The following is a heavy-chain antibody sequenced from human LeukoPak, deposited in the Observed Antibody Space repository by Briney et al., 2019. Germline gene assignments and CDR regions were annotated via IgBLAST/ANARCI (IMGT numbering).Heavy chain of an antibody. J-gene: IGHJ4*02. V-gene: IGHV4-39*01. CDR3: ARQFDYGQVGFDY. D-gene: IGHD4-17*01. CDR2: IYYSGST. Sequence: GSLRLSCAASGFTFSSYAMSWVRQAPGKGLEWIGSIYYSGSTYYNPSLKSRVTISVDTSKNQFSLKLSSVTAADTAVYYCARQFDYGQVGFDYWGQGTLVTVSS. CDR1: GFTFSSYA.